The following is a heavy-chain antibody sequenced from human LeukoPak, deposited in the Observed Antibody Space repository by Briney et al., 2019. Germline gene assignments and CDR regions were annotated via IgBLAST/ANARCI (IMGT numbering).Heavy chain of an antibody. Sequence: SVKVSCKASGGTFSSYAISWVRQAPGQGLEWMGGIIPIFGTANYAQKFQGRVTITADESTSTAYMELSSLRSEDTAVYYCARGPCDTAMVTGWGQGTLVTVSS. CDR3: ARGPCDTAMVTG. CDR2: IIPIFGTA. V-gene: IGHV1-69*13. D-gene: IGHD5-18*01. J-gene: IGHJ4*02. CDR1: GGTFSSYA.